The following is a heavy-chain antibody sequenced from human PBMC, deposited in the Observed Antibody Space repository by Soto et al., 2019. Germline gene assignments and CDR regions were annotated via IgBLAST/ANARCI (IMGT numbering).Heavy chain of an antibody. CDR2: INGDGSKT. V-gene: IGHV3-74*01. Sequence: EVQLVESGGGLVQPGGSLRIFCGASGFTFSTYCMYWVRQAPGKGLVWVSRINGDGSKTSYADSVKGRFTISRDNAKNTLYQQMNSLSAEDTALYYCARGQYSSGGTCYSAPDYWGQGTLVTVSS. CDR1: GFTFSTYC. J-gene: IGHJ4*02. CDR3: ARGQYSSGGTCYSAPDY. D-gene: IGHD2-15*01.